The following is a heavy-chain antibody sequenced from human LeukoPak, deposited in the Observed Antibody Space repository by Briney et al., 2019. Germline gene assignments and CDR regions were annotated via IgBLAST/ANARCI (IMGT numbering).Heavy chain of an antibody. CDR1: GYSISSGYY. CDR3: ARHIGYYDSSGYRSGAFDI. D-gene: IGHD3-22*01. Sequence: SETLSPTCAVSGYSISSGYYWGWIRQPPGKGLEWIGSIYHSGSTYYNPSLKSRVTISVDTSKNQFSLKLSSVTAADTAVYYCARHIGYYDSSGYRSGAFDIWGQGTMVTVSS. CDR2: IYHSGST. V-gene: IGHV4-38-2*01. J-gene: IGHJ3*02.